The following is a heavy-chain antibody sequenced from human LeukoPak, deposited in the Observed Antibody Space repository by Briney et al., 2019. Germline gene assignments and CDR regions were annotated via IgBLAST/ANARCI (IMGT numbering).Heavy chain of an antibody. Sequence: SETLSLTCAVSGGSISSSNCWSWVRQPPGKGLEWIGEIYQSGSTNYNPSLKSRVTISVDTSKNQFSLKLSSVTAADTAVYFCARGPYSYDSSGAFDIWGQGTMVTVPS. D-gene: IGHD3-22*01. CDR1: GGSISSSNC. V-gene: IGHV4-4*02. CDR3: ARGPYSYDSSGAFDI. J-gene: IGHJ3*02. CDR2: IYQSGST.